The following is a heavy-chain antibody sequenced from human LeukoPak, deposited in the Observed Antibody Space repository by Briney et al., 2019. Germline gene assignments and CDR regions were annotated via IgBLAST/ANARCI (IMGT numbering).Heavy chain of an antibody. D-gene: IGHD2-2*01. Sequence: GGSLRLSCTASGFAFDEHGMSWVRQVPWKGLDLVSGINWSGGSTGYADPLRGRFTISRDNAKNSLYLQMDSLRAEDTALYYCARAPITSPFYFDYWGQGTLVTVSS. CDR2: INWSGGST. CDR1: GFAFDEHG. J-gene: IGHJ4*02. V-gene: IGHV3-20*04. CDR3: ARAPITSPFYFDY.